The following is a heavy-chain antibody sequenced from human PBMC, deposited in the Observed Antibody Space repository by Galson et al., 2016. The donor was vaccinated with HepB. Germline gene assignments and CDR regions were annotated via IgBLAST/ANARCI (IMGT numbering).Heavy chain of an antibody. V-gene: IGHV4-59*12. CDR1: SVSTKSYY. Sequence: SETLSLTCTVSSVSTKSYYWSWIRQPPGKGLEWIGYIYYSGTTNYNPSLRSRVTMSVDTSKNQFSLNLSSVTAADTAVYYCARESSSWYQNWFDPWGQGTLVTVSS. CDR3: ARESSSWYQNWFDP. D-gene: IGHD6-13*01. CDR2: IYYSGTT. J-gene: IGHJ5*02.